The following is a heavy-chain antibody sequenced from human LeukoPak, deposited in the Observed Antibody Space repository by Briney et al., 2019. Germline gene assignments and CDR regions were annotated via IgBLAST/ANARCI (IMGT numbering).Heavy chain of an antibody. CDR3: ARRTGSGNYYSLFFDY. D-gene: IGHD1-26*01. CDR2: IYPADSDT. V-gene: IGHV5-51*01. J-gene: IGHJ4*02. Sequence: GESLKISCKASGYRFTAYWIGWVRQMPGKGLEWMGVIYPADSDTTYSPSFQGQVTISADKSNNIAYLEWDSLKASDSATYYCARRTGSGNYYSLFFDYWGQGALVTVSS. CDR1: GYRFTAYW.